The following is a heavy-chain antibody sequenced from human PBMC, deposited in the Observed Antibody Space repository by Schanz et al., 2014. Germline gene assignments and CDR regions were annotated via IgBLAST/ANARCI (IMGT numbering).Heavy chain of an antibody. CDR3: AKGRFGELSAFDI. D-gene: IGHD3-10*01. CDR1: GFTFENYA. CDR2: ISASGGTT. J-gene: IGHJ3*02. V-gene: IGHV3-23*04. Sequence: EVQLVQSGGGLVQPGGSLRLSCAASGFTFENYALTWVRQVPGKGLEWVSAISASGGTTYYADSVKGRFTISRDNSKNTLYLQMNSLGAEDRAVDYCAKGRFGELSAFDIWGEGTMVNVAS.